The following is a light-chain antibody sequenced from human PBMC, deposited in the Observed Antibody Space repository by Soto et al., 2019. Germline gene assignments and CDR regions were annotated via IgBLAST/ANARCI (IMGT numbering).Light chain of an antibody. Sequence: QSVLTQPPSASGTPGQRLSIFCSGSSSNIGGNTVNWYQQVPGTAPKLLIYSEDQRPSGVPDRFSGPKSATSASLAISGLQSEDEADYYCAAWDDSLNGYVFGTGTKVTVL. CDR1: SSNIGGNT. CDR3: AAWDDSLNGYV. V-gene: IGLV1-44*01. J-gene: IGLJ1*01. CDR2: SED.